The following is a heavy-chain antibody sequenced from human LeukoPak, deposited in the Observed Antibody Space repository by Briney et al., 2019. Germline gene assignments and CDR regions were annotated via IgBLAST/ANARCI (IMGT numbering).Heavy chain of an antibody. J-gene: IGHJ4*02. V-gene: IGHV3-23*01. CDR2: FSGSGGST. CDR1: GFTFSSYA. Sequence: PGGSLRLSCAASGFTFSSYAMSGVPQAPGRGREGVSAFSGSGGSTYYADSVKGRFTISRDNSKNTLYLKMNSLRAEDTAVYYCAKGAGNFLEWLLYYWGQGTLVTVSS. CDR3: AKGAGNFLEWLLYY. D-gene: IGHD3-3*01.